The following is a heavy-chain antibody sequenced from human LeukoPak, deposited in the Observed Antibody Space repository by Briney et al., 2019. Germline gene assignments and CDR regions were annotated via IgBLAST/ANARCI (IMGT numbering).Heavy chain of an antibody. V-gene: IGHV3-48*03. D-gene: IGHD2-15*01. CDR2: ISSSGNPI. CDR1: GFTFSSYE. CDR3: ARERIGDDAFDI. J-gene: IGHJ3*02. Sequence: PGGSLRLSCAASGFTFSSYEMNWVRQAPGKGLEWVSYISSSGNPIYYADSVKGRFTISRDNAKNSLYLQMNSLRAEDTALYYCARERIGDDAFDIWGQGTMVTVSS.